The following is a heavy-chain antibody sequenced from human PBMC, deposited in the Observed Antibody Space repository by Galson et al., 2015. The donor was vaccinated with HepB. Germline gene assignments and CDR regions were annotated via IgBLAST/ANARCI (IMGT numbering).Heavy chain of an antibody. V-gene: IGHV1-69*02. D-gene: IGHD5-12*01. J-gene: IGHJ5*02. CDR3: ARSGGYSGYDYWGP. Sequence: SVKVSCKASGGTFSSYTISWVRQAPGQGLEWMGRIIPILGIANYAQKFQGRVTITADKSTSTAYMELSSLRSEDTAVYYCARSGGYSGYDYWGPWGQGTLVTVSS. CDR1: GGTFSSYT. CDR2: IIPILGIA.